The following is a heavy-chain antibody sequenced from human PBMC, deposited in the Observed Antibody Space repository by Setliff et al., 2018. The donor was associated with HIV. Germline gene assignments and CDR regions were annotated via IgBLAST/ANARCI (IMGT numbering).Heavy chain of an antibody. V-gene: IGHV4-59*13. CDR1: GGFIGTYC. D-gene: IGHD3-3*01. CDR3: ARGRVTLNGVAAGHHYMDV. CDR2: VYYTGST. Sequence: KTSETLSLTCTVSGGFIGTYCWSWIRQSPGKGLEWIGSVYYTGSTDYNPSLESRVTMSVDTSKNQFSLRLMSLTAADTAIYYCARGRVTLNGVAAGHHYMDVWGKGNTVTVSS. J-gene: IGHJ6*03.